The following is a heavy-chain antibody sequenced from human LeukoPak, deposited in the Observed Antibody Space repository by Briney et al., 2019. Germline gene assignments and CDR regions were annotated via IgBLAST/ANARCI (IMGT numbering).Heavy chain of an antibody. CDR2: IYPGDSDT. CDR1: GYIFTNYW. J-gene: IGHJ4*02. D-gene: IGHD6-19*01. Sequence: GESLKISCKASGYIFTNYWIGWVRQMPGKGLEWMGIIYPGDSDTRYSPSFQGQVSISVDKSISTAYLQWSSLQASDTAIYYCARRPGYSSGSRSRTTIYYFDYWGQGALVTVSS. CDR3: ARRPGYSSGSRSRTTIYYFDY. V-gene: IGHV5-51*01.